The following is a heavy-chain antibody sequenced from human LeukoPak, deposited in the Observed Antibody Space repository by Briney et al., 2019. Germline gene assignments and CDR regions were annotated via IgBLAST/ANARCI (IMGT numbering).Heavy chain of an antibody. Sequence: GGSLRLSCAASGFTFSSYAMHWVRQAPGKGLEWVAVLSYDGSNKYYADSVKGRFTISRDNSKNTLYLQMNSLRAEDTAVYYCARDSSTLGIDVWGQGTTVTVSS. V-gene: IGHV3-30-3*01. CDR2: LSYDGSNK. J-gene: IGHJ6*02. CDR1: GFTFSSYA. CDR3: ARDSSTLGIDV.